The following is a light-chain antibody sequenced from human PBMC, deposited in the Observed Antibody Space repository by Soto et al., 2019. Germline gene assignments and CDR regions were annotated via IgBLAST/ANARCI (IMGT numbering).Light chain of an antibody. CDR2: SAY. Sequence: VLTHSPGTLSVSPGERATLSCRGSQSVSSSYLAWYQQKPRQAPRLIIYSAYSRATGIPDRISGSGSGTDFTLTISSLEHEDFSVYYCQQYGSSPLITFGQGTRLEIK. CDR3: QQYGSSPLIT. J-gene: IGKJ5*01. CDR1: QSVSSSY. V-gene: IGKV3-20*01.